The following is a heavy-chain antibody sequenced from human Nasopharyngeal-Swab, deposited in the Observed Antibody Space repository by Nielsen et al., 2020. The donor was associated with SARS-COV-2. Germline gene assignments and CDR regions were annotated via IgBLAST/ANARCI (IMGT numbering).Heavy chain of an antibody. Sequence: GGSLRLSCAASGFTVGTNYMSWVRQAPGKGLEWVSVIYSGGSTYYADSVKGRFTISRDNSKNTLYLQMNSLRAEDTAVYYCAREGLGNDFDYWGQGTLVTVSS. V-gene: IGHV3-53*01. CDR1: GFTVGTNY. CDR2: IYSGGST. D-gene: IGHD5-12*01. J-gene: IGHJ4*02. CDR3: AREGLGNDFDY.